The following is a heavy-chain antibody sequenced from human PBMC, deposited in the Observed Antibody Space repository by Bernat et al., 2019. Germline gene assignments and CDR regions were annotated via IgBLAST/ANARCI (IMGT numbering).Heavy chain of an antibody. D-gene: IGHD1-26*01. CDR2: INYSGST. CDR1: GGSISSRSYY. Sequence: QLQLQESGPGLVKPSETLSLTCTVSGGSISSRSYYWGWIRQPPGKGLEWIGSINYSGSTYYNPSLKSRVTISVDTSKNQFSLKLSSVTAADTAVYYCASPESGGNWFDPWGQGTLVTVSS. J-gene: IGHJ5*02. CDR3: ASPESGGNWFDP. V-gene: IGHV4-39*01.